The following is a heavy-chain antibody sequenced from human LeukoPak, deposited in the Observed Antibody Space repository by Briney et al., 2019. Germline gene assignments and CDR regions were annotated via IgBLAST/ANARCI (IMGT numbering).Heavy chain of an antibody. V-gene: IGHV4-34*01. Sequence: SETLSLTCAVYGGSFSGYYWSCIRQPPGKGLEWIGEINHSGSTNYNPSLKSRVTISVDTSKNQFSLKLSSVTAADTAVYYCARGQFPQLRLNWFDPWGQGTLVTVSS. CDR2: INHSGST. D-gene: IGHD3-16*01. CDR1: GGSFSGYY. J-gene: IGHJ5*02. CDR3: ARGQFPQLRLNWFDP.